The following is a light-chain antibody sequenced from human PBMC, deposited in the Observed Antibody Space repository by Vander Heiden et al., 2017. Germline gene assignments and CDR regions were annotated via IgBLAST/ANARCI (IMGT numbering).Light chain of an antibody. CDR2: LGS. Sequence: IVLPQSPLSLPVTPGEPASISCRSSQSLLHSNGYNYLDWYLQKPGQSPQLLIYLGSNRASGVPDRFSGSGSGTDFTLKISRVEAEDVGVYYCRQALQTPRTFGQGTKVEIK. CDR1: QSLLHSNGYNY. V-gene: IGKV2-28*01. J-gene: IGKJ1*01. CDR3: RQALQTPRT.